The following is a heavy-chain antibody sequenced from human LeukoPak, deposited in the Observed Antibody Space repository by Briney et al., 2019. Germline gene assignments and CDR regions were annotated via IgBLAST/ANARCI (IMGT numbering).Heavy chain of an antibody. CDR1: GYTFTGYY. CDR2: INPNSGGT. V-gene: IGHV1-2*02. J-gene: IGHJ4*02. Sequence: GASVKVSCKASGYTFTGYYMHWVRQAPGQGLEWMGWINPNSGGTNYAQKFQGRVTMTRDTSISTAYMELSRLRSDDTAVYYCARGEDIVEGCFDYWGQGTLVTVSS. D-gene: IGHD2-15*01. CDR3: ARGEDIVEGCFDY.